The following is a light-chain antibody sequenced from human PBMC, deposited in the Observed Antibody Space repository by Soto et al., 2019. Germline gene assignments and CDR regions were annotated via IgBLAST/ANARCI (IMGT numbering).Light chain of an antibody. J-gene: IGLJ2*01. V-gene: IGLV2-8*01. CDR3: SSYAGRNNVV. CDR2: EVS. Sequence: QSALTQPPSASGSPGQSVTISCTGTSSDVGDYNYVSWYQQHPGKAPKLMIYEVSKRPSGVPDRFSGSKSGNTASLTVSGLQAEDEGDYYCSSYAGRNNVVFGGGTKLTVL. CDR1: SSDVGDYNY.